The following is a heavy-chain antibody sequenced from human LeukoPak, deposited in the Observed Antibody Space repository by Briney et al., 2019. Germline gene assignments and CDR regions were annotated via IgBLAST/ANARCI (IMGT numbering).Heavy chain of an antibody. J-gene: IGHJ4*02. D-gene: IGHD6-19*01. CDR1: GGSFSGYY. Sequence: SETLSLTCAVYGGSFSGYYWSWIRQPPGKGLEWIGEIKHSGSTNYNPSLKSRVTISVDTSKNQFSLKLSSVTAADTAVYYCARASVAGPDFDYWGQGTLVTVSS. CDR3: ARASVAGPDFDY. CDR2: IKHSGST. V-gene: IGHV4-34*01.